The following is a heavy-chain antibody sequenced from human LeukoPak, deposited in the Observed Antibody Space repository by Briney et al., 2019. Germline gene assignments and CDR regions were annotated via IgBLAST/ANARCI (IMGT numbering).Heavy chain of an antibody. CDR2: IYYSGST. CDR3: ARGEVSDYFDY. J-gene: IGHJ4*02. V-gene: IGHV4-61*01. D-gene: IGHD1-26*01. Sequence: PSETLSLTCTVSGGSVSSGSYYWSWIRQPPGKGLEWIGYIYYSGSTNYNPSLKSRVTISVDTSKNQFSLKLSSVTAADTAVYYCARGEVSDYFDYWGQGTLVTVSS. CDR1: GGSVSSGSYY.